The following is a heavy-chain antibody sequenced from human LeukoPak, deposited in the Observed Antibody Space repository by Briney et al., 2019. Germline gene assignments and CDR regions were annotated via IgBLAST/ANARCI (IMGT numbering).Heavy chain of an antibody. Sequence: SVKVSCKASGGSFNSFGISWVRQVPGQGLEWMGRIIPSFGIAKNAQKFQGRVTITADKSTRTAYMELSRLRSEDTAVYYCARDSIPTDYYDSRTFYPSDFWGQGTLVTVSS. CDR2: IIPSFGIA. CDR3: ARDSIPTDYYDSRTFYPSDF. J-gene: IGHJ4*02. CDR1: GGSFNSFG. V-gene: IGHV1-69*04. D-gene: IGHD3-22*01.